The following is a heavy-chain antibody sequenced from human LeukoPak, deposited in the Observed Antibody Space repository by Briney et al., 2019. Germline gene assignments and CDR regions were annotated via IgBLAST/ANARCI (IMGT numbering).Heavy chain of an antibody. Sequence: GGSLRLSCAASGFTFSSYSMNWVRQAPGKGLEWVSSISSSSSYIYYADSVKGRFTISRDNAKNSLYLQMNSLRAEDTAVYYCARAVEMATHPQDYWGQGTLVTVSS. D-gene: IGHD5-24*01. CDR3: ARAVEMATHPQDY. CDR2: ISSSSSYI. CDR1: GFTFSSYS. V-gene: IGHV3-21*01. J-gene: IGHJ4*02.